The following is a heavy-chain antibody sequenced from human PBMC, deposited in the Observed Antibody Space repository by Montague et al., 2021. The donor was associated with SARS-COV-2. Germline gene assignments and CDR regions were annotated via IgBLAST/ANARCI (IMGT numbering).Heavy chain of an antibody. CDR3: ARAAQKQYVLLWFGELLHDAFDI. D-gene: IGHD3-10*01. V-gene: IGHV3-30-3*01. CDR1: GFTFSSYA. CDR2: ISYDGSNK. Sequence: SLRLSCVASGFTFSSYAMHLVRQAPGKGLEWVAVISYDGSNKYYXDSXTGRFTISRDNSKNTLYLQMNSLRAEDTAVYYCARAAQKQYVLLWFGELLHDAFDIWGQGTMVTVSS. J-gene: IGHJ3*02.